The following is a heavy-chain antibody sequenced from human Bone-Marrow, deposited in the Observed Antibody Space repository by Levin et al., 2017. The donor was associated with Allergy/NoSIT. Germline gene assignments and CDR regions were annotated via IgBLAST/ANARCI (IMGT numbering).Heavy chain of an antibody. D-gene: IGHD3-3*01. CDR1: SGSISTIGHY. J-gene: IGHJ5*02. CDR2: VYYSGAT. Sequence: SQTLSLTCTVSSGSISTIGHYWGWIRQPPGKGLEWIGSVYYSGATYYSPSLQSRVTVSVDTSKNQFSLKLSSVTAADTAIYYCARHGDWGLFGVLTGSLNWFDPWGQGILVTVSS. V-gene: IGHV4-39*01. CDR3: ARHGDWGLFGVLTGSLNWFDP.